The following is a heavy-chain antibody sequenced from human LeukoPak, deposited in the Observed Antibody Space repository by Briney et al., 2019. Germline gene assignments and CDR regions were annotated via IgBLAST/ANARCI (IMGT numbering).Heavy chain of an antibody. D-gene: IGHD3-16*01. V-gene: IGHV3-7*01. CDR2: IKEDGSEK. J-gene: IGHJ4*02. Sequence: PGGSLRLSCVASGFTFSSYWMSWFRQAPGKGLEWVANIKEDGSEKHYVGSVRGRFTISRDNAKNSLYLEMNSLRAEDTSVYYCARDAMRGGEYDNWGQGTLVTVSS. CDR1: GFTFSSYW. CDR3: ARDAMRGGEYDN.